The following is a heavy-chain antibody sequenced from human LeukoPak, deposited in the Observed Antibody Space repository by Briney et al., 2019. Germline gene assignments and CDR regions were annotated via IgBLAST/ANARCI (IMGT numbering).Heavy chain of an antibody. CDR3: ARDRAVTQDWVEFDP. Sequence: GGPLRLSCAGSGFSVSNYYMSWARQAPGKGLEWVSLIRDSGETFYADSVKGRFTISRDNSKNTMYLQMNRLRVEDTAVYFCARDRAVTQDWVEFDPWGQGTLVTVSS. CDR2: IRDSGET. J-gene: IGHJ5*02. CDR1: GFSVSNYY. V-gene: IGHV3-66*03. D-gene: IGHD4-17*01.